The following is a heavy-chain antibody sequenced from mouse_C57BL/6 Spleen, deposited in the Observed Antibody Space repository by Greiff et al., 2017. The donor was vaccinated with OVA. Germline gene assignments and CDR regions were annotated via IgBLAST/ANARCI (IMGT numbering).Heavy chain of an antibody. CDR3: ARHDGYLYAMDY. V-gene: IGHV5-9*01. Sequence: EVQLVESGGGLVKPGGSLKLSCAASGFTFSSYTMSWVRQTPEKRLEWVATICGGGGNTYYPDRVKGRFTISRDNAKNTLYLQMSSLRSEDTALYYCARHDGYLYAMDYWGQGTSVTVSS. CDR2: ICGGGGNT. D-gene: IGHD2-3*01. J-gene: IGHJ4*01. CDR1: GFTFSSYT.